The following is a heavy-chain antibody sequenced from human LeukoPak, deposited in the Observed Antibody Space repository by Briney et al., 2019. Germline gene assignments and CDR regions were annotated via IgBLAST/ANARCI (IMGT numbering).Heavy chain of an antibody. D-gene: IGHD6-13*01. CDR2: INHSGST. CDR1: GGSFSGYY. Sequence: SETLSLTCAVYGGSFSGYYWSWIRQPPGKGLEWIGEINHSGSTNYNPSLKGRVTISVDTSKNQFSLRLSSVTAADTAVYYCARGGSIAAAFARSWYYFDYWGQGTLVTVSS. J-gene: IGHJ4*02. CDR3: ARGGSIAAAFARSWYYFDY. V-gene: IGHV4-34*01.